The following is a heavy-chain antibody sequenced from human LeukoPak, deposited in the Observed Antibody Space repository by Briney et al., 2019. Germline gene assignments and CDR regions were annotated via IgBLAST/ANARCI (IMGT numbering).Heavy chain of an antibody. Sequence: GASVKVSCKASGYTFTGYYMHWVRQAPGQGLEWMGWINPNSGGTNYAQKFQGRVTMTTDTSTSTAYMELRSLRSDDTAVYYCAREESSWIQLPPLDYWGQGTLVTVSS. CDR2: INPNSGGT. J-gene: IGHJ4*02. D-gene: IGHD5-18*01. CDR3: AREESSWIQLPPLDY. CDR1: GYTFTGYY. V-gene: IGHV1-2*02.